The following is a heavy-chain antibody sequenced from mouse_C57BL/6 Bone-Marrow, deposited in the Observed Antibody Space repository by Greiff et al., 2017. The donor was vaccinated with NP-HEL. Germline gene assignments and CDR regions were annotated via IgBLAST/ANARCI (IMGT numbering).Heavy chain of an antibody. V-gene: IGHV3-6*01. CDR1: GYSITSGYY. CDR2: ISYDGSN. Sequence: VQLKQSGPGLVKPSQSLSLTCSVTGYSITSGYYWNWIRQFPGNKLEWMGYISYDGSNNYNPSLKNRISITRDTSKNQFFLKLNSVTTEDTATYYCARVPPMDYWGQGTSVTVSS. J-gene: IGHJ4*01. CDR3: ARVPPMDY.